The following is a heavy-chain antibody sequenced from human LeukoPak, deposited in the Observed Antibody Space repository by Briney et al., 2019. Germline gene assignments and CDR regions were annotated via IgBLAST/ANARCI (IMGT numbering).Heavy chain of an antibody. CDR1: GYSISSGYY. CDR2: IYHSGST. V-gene: IGHV4-38-2*02. D-gene: IGHD4-17*01. J-gene: IGHJ5*02. Sequence: PSETLSLTCTVPGYSISSGYYWGWIRQPPGKGLEWMGSIYHSGSTYYNPFLKSRVTISVDTSKNQFSLKLSSVTAADTAVYYCARAGNPGGNLASYGDYSDRGSWFDPWGQGTLVTVSS. CDR3: ARAGNPGGNLASYGDYSDRGSWFDP.